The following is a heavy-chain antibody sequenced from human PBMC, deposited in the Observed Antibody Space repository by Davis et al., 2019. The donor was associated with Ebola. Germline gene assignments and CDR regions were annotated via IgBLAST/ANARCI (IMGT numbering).Heavy chain of an antibody. CDR3: ARDLSDFWSGYYGDYGMDV. V-gene: IGHV4-59*01. J-gene: IGHJ6*02. D-gene: IGHD3-3*01. CDR2: VYYNGRT. CDR1: GGSINSDY. Sequence: MPSETLSLTCNVSGGSINSDYWAWIRQPPGKGLEWMGYVYYNGRTNYNPSLKSRLTISIDTSKNQFSLTLTSVTAADTAVYYCARDLSDFWSGYYGDYGMDVWGQGTTVTVSS.